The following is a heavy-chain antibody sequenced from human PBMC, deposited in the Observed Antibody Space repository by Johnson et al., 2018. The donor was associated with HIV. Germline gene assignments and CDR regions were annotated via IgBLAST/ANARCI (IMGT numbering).Heavy chain of an antibody. CDR3: AKDYYYDSSGYYYEGRSDAFDI. J-gene: IGHJ3*02. D-gene: IGHD3-22*01. CDR2: IRYDGSNK. CDR1: GFTFSSYG. Sequence: QEQLVESGGGVVQPGRSLRLSCAASGFTFSSYGMHWVRQAPGKGLAWVTFIRYDGSNKYFAEFVKGRFTISRDNSKNTLYLQMNSLRAEDTAVYYGAKDYYYDSSGYYYEGRSDAFDIWGQGTMVTVSS. V-gene: IGHV3-30*02.